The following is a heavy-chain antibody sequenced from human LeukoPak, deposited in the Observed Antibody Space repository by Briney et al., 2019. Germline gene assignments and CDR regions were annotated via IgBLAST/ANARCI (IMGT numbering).Heavy chain of an antibody. V-gene: IGHV3-21*01. Sequence: PGGSLRLSCAASGFIFSDYSMNWVRQAPGKGLEWVSSISSSSSYIKSADSAKGRFTISRDNAKNSLYLQMNSLRAEDTAVYYCASFGSGSNLDAFDIWGQGTMVTVSS. J-gene: IGHJ3*02. CDR2: ISSSSSYI. CDR1: GFIFSDYS. CDR3: ASFGSGSNLDAFDI. D-gene: IGHD3-10*01.